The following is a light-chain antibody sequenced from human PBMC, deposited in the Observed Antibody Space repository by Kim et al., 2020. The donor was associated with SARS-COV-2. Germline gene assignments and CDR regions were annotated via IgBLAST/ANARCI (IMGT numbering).Light chain of an antibody. V-gene: IGKV1-17*01. J-gene: IGKJ2*01. CDR2: AAS. Sequence: SAAVGDRVTFTCRASQGIRNDLGWFHQKPGQAPRRLIYAASSLQSGVPARFSGSRSGTEFTLTISSLQPEDFATYYWLQHSSYPYTFGQGTKLEI. CDR1: QGIRND. CDR3: LQHSSYPYT.